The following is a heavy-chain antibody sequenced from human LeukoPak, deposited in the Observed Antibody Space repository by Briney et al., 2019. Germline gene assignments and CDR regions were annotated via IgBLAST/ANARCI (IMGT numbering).Heavy chain of an antibody. CDR1: GYTFTSHG. Sequence: GASVKVSCKASGYTFTSHGISWVRQAPGQGLEWMGWISAYNGITDYAHQVQGRVTMTTDISTRTAYMELRSLRSDDTAVYYCARASRVGAPREEGYWGQGTLVTVSS. V-gene: IGHV1-18*01. CDR2: ISAYNGIT. D-gene: IGHD1-26*01. CDR3: ARASRVGAPREEGY. J-gene: IGHJ4*02.